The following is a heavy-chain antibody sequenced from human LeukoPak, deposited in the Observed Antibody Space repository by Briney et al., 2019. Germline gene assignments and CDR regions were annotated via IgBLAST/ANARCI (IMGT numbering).Heavy chain of an antibody. V-gene: IGHV4-30-4*01. CDR2: IYDSGST. J-gene: IGHJ3*02. D-gene: IGHD2-15*01. CDR1: GGSISSGGYY. Sequence: SQTLSLTCTVSGGSISSGGYYWSWIRQPPGKGLEWIGYIYDSGSTYYNPSLKSRITISVDTSENRFSLKLSSVTATDTAVYYCARDCSGGSCYGAFDIWGQGTMVTVSS. CDR3: ARDCSGGSCYGAFDI.